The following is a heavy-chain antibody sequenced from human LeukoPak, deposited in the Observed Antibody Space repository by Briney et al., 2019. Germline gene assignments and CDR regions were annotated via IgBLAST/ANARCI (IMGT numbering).Heavy chain of an antibody. CDR1: GGSISSYY. J-gene: IGHJ2*01. Sequence: SETLSLTCTVSGGSISSYYWSWIRQPADKGLEWIGRIYPSGSTNYNPSLKSRVTISVDTSKNQFSLKLSSVTAADTAVYYCARQYIEILIGYHRAELYWYFDLWGRGTLVTVSS. CDR3: ARQYIEILIGYHRAELYWYFDL. V-gene: IGHV4-4*07. CDR2: IYPSGST. D-gene: IGHD3-9*01.